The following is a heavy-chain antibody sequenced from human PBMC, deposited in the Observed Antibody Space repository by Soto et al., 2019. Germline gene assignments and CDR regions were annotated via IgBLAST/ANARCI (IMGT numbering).Heavy chain of an antibody. CDR2: INHTGGS. J-gene: IGHJ4*02. CDR1: GGSFSGYY. CDR3: AREVGYYSATRRNLYFDY. V-gene: IGHV4-34*01. D-gene: IGHD2-2*01. Sequence: LSLTFAESGGSFSGYYWSWVRQPPGKGLEWIGDINHTGGSNYNPSLKSRVMISVDTPKTQFSLNVTSVTAADTAVYYCAREVGYYSATRRNLYFDYWGPGTLVTVSS.